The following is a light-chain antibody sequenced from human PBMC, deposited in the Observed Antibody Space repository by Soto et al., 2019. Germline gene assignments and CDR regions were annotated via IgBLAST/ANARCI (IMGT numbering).Light chain of an antibody. Sequence: IQMTQSPSSVSASVGDRVTITCRASQDIDRWLAWYQQKPGKAPKLLIYAASNLRSGVPSRFSGSGSGTEYTLTITTLQPEDFATYFCQQADSFPREFGQGTKVEIK. CDR3: QQADSFPRE. V-gene: IGKV1-12*01. CDR1: QDIDRW. CDR2: AAS. J-gene: IGKJ1*01.